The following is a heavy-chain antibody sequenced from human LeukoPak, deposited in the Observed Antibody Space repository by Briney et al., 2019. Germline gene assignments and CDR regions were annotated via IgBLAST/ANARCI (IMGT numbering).Heavy chain of an antibody. V-gene: IGHV1-2*02. CDR3: ARVRPSPYYYDSSAQGDAFDI. Sequence: ASVKVSCKASGYTFTGYYMHWVRQAPGQGLEWMGWINPNSGGTNYAQKFQGRVTMTRDTSISTAYMELSRLRSDDTAAYYCARVRPSPYYYDSSAQGDAFDIWGQGTMVTVSS. J-gene: IGHJ3*02. CDR1: GYTFTGYY. D-gene: IGHD3-22*01. CDR2: INPNSGGT.